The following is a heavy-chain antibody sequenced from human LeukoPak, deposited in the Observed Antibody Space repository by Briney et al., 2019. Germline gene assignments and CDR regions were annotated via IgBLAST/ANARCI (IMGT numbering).Heavy chain of an antibody. V-gene: IGHV3-21*01. CDR2: ISSSSYI. CDR3: ARGLRSGWREYYFDY. D-gene: IGHD6-19*01. J-gene: IGHJ4*02. Sequence: GGSLRLSCAASGFTFSSYSMNWVRQAPGKGLEWVSSISSSSYIYYADSVKGRFTISRDNAKNSLYLQMNSLRAEDTAVYYCARGLRSGWREYYFDYWGQGTLVTVSS. CDR1: GFTFSSYS.